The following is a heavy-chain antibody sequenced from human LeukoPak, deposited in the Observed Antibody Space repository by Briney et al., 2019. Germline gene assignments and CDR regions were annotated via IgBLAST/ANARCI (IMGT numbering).Heavy chain of an antibody. Sequence: ASVKVSCKASGYTFTSYDINWVRQATGQGLEWMGWMNPNSGNTGYAQKFQGRVTMTRNTSISTAYMELSSLRSEDTAVYYCAKGEVGCSSTSCFNWLDPWGQGTLVTVSS. CDR1: GYTFTSYD. J-gene: IGHJ5*02. V-gene: IGHV1-8*01. D-gene: IGHD2-2*01. CDR2: MNPNSGNT. CDR3: AKGEVGCSSTSCFNWLDP.